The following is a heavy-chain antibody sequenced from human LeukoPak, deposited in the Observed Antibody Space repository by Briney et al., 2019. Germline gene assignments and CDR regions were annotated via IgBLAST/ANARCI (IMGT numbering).Heavy chain of an antibody. CDR2: IYYSGAT. J-gene: IGHJ4*02. CDR3: ARNGGNSDFDY. D-gene: IGHD4-23*01. Sequence: SETLSLTCAVSGGSISSSSSNCWTWVRRPLGKWLEWIGEIYYSGATNYNPSLKSRVTMLLDKSNNQFSLKLNSVTAADTAVYYCARNGGNSDFDYWGQGTLVTVSS. V-gene: IGHV4-4*02. CDR1: GGSISSSSSNC.